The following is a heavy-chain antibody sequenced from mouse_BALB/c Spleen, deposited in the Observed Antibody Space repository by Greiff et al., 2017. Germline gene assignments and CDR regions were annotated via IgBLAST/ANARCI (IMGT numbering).Heavy chain of an antibody. V-gene: IGHV5-4*02. CDR2: ISDGGSYT. J-gene: IGHJ3*01. CDR1: GFTFSDYY. D-gene: IGHD1-1*01. Sequence: EVKLMESGGGLVKPGGSLKLSCAASGFTFSDYYMYWVRQTPEKRLEWVATISDGGSYTYYPDSVKGRFTISRDNAKNNLYLQMSSLKSEDTAMYYCARGGIYYYGSSYDWFADWGQGTLVTVSA. CDR3: ARGGIYYYGSSYDWFAD.